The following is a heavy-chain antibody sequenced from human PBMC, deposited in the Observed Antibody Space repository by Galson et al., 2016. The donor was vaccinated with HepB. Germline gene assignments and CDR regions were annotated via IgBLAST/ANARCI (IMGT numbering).Heavy chain of an antibody. CDR1: GFSFSNSW. CDR2: INADGSWR. V-gene: IGHV3-7*01. CDR3: ASDPAFGALDY. D-gene: IGHD3-10*01. J-gene: IGHJ4*02. Sequence: SLRLSCAVSGFSFSNSWMTWVRQTPEKGLEWVADINADGSWRAYMDSVKGRFTISRDNVNNLLYLQMSGLRVEDTAWYFCASDPAFGALDYWGQGALVTVSS.